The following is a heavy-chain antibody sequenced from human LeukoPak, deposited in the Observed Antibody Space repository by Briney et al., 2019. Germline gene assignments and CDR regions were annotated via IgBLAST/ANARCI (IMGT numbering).Heavy chain of an antibody. CDR1: GGSISSSRYY. CDR3: ARNIAVAGRGDYMDV. V-gene: IGHV4-39*01. Sequence: PSETLSLTCTVSGGSISSSRYYGGWIRQPPGKGLEWIGCKYYSGSTYYNPSLKNRVTISVDTSKNQFSLKLSSVTAADTAVYYCARNIAVAGRGDYMDVWGKGTTVTISS. D-gene: IGHD6-19*01. J-gene: IGHJ6*03. CDR2: KYYSGST.